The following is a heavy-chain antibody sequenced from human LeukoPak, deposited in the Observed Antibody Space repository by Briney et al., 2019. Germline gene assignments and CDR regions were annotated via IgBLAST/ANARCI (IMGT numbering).Heavy chain of an antibody. Sequence: ASVKVSCKASGYTFTSYYMHWVRQAPGQGLEWMGMIKPSGGSTSYAQKFQGRVTMTRDTSTSTVYMEMSSLRAEDTAVYYCARDLGGSCIDYWGQGTLVTVSS. V-gene: IGHV1-46*01. D-gene: IGHD2-15*01. CDR1: GYTFTSYY. CDR2: IKPSGGST. CDR3: ARDLGGSCIDY. J-gene: IGHJ4*02.